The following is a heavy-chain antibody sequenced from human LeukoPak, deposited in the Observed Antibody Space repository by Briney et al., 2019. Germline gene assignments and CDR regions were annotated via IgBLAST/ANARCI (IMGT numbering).Heavy chain of an antibody. CDR2: ISGSGGST. CDR3: AKDRWIGYCSSTSCYNWFDP. Sequence: GGSLRLSCAASGFTFSSYGMSWVRQAPGKGLEWVSAISGSGGSTYYADSVKGRFTISRDNSKNTLYLQMNSLRAEDTAVYYCAKDRWIGYCSSTSCYNWFDPWGQGTLVTVSS. CDR1: GFTFSSYG. J-gene: IGHJ5*02. D-gene: IGHD2-2*01. V-gene: IGHV3-23*01.